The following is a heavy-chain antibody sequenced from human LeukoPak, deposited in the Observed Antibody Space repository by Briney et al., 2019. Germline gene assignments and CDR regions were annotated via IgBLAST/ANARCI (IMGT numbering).Heavy chain of an antibody. D-gene: IGHD6-6*01. J-gene: IGHJ4*02. V-gene: IGHV3-23*01. CDR1: GFTFSIYA. CDR2: ISGSGGST. CDR3: AKRSSSSSGYFDY. Sequence: PGGSLRLSCAASGFTFSIYAMSWVRQAPGKGLEWVSAISGSGGSTYYADAVKGRFTISRDISKNTLYLQMHSLRAEDTAIYYCAKRSSSSSGYFDYWGQGTLVTVSS.